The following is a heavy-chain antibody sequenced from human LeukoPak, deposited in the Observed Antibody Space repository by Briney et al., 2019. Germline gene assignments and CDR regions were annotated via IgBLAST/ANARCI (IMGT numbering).Heavy chain of an antibody. CDR3: AKGYSYGYFRLADAFDI. CDR2: ISYDGSNK. J-gene: IGHJ3*02. D-gene: IGHD5-18*01. V-gene: IGHV3-30*18. Sequence: PGGSLRLSCAASGFTFSSYGMHWVRQAPGKGLEWVAVISYDGSNKYYADSVKGRFTISRDNSKNTLYLQMNSLRAEDTAVYYCAKGYSYGYFRLADAFDIWGQGTMVTVSS. CDR1: GFTFSSYG.